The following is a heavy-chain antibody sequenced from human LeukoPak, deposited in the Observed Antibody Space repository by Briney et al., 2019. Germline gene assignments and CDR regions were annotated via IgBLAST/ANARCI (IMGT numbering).Heavy chain of an antibody. V-gene: IGHV5-51*01. J-gene: IGHJ4*02. CDR2: IYPGDSDT. Sequence: GESLKISCKGPGYRFTSYWIGWVRQMPGKGLEWMGSIYPGDSDTRYSPSFQGQVTISADKSITTAYLQWSSLKASDTAMYYCATPQVSGWNFDYWGQGTLVTVSS. CDR3: ATPQVSGWNFDY. D-gene: IGHD6-19*01. CDR1: GYRFTSYW.